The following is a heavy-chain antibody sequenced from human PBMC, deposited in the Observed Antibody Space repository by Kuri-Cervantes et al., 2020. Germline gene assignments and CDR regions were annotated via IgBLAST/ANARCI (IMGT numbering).Heavy chain of an antibody. CDR1: GYTFTGYY. J-gene: IGHJ4*02. V-gene: IGHV1-2*02. CDR3: ARLPRLYGSGSYYYFDY. Sequence: ASVKVSCKASGYTFTGYYMHWVRQAPGQGLEWMGWINPNSGGTNYAQKFQGRVTMTRDTSTSTVYMELSSLRSEDTAVYYCARLPRLYGSGSYYYFDYWGQGTLVTVSS. D-gene: IGHD3-10*01. CDR2: INPNSGGT.